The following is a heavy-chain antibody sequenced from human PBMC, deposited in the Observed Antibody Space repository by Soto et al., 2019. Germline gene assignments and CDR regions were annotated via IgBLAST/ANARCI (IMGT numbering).Heavy chain of an antibody. CDR2: IIPIFGTA. J-gene: IGHJ4*02. CDR3: ATPGGSGSLYYFDY. CDR1: GGTFSSYA. V-gene: IGHV1-69*13. D-gene: IGHD3-22*01. Sequence: ASVKVSCKASGGTFSSYAINWVRQAPGQGLEWMGGIIPIFGTANYAQKFQGRVTITADESTSTAYMELSSLRSEDTAVYYCATPGGSGSLYYFDYWRQGTLVTVSS.